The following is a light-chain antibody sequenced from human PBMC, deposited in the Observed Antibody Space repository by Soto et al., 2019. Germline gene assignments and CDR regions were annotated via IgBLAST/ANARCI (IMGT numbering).Light chain of an antibody. CDR3: CSHAGSKNYYL. CDR2: EVT. J-gene: IGLJ1*01. Sequence: QSALTQPPSASVSPGQSVTISCTGSSSDIGGYDFVSWYQQHPGKVPKLLIYEVTKRPSGVPDRFSGSKSGNTASLTVSGLQADDEADYYCCSHAGSKNYYLFGPGTKLTVL. V-gene: IGLV2-8*01. CDR1: SSDIGGYDF.